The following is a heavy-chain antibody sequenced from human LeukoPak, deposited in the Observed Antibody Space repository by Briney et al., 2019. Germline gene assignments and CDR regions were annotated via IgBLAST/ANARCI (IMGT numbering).Heavy chain of an antibody. Sequence: SETLSLTCTVSGGSISSGSYHWSWIRQPAGKGLEWIGRIYTSGSTNYNPSLKSRATISVDTSKNQFSLKLSSVTAADTAVYYCARVGGYSSLVDYWGQGTLVTVSS. CDR2: IYTSGST. V-gene: IGHV4-61*02. CDR1: GGSISSGSYH. J-gene: IGHJ4*02. D-gene: IGHD6-13*01. CDR3: ARVGGYSSLVDY.